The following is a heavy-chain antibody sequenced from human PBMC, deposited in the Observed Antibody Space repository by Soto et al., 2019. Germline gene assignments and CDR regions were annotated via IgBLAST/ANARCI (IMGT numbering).Heavy chain of an antibody. V-gene: IGHV5-51*01. CDR1: GYSFTSYW. J-gene: IGHJ6*02. D-gene: IGHD6-13*01. CDR2: IYPGDSDT. CDR3: ASYSLAAAGRGYYYYGMDV. Sequence: PGESLKISCKGSGYSFTSYWIGWVRQMPGKGLEWMGIIYPGDSDTRYSPSFQGQVTISADKSISTAYLQWSSLKASDTAMYYCASYSLAAAGRGYYYYGMDVWGQGTTVTVSS.